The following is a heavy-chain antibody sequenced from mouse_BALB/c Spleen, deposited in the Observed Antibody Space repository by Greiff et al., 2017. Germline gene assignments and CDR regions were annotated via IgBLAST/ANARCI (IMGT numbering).Heavy chain of an antibody. CDR3: TRDSSGYED. J-gene: IGHJ3*01. CDR2: IYPGDGDT. Sequence: QVQLQQSGPELVKPGASVKISCKASGYAFSSSWMNWVKQRPGQGLEWIGRIYPGDGDTNYNGKFKGKATLTADKSSSTAYMQLSSLTSVDSAVYYCTRDSSGYEDWGQGTLVTVSA. D-gene: IGHD3-2*01. CDR1: GYAFSSSW. V-gene: IGHV1-82*01.